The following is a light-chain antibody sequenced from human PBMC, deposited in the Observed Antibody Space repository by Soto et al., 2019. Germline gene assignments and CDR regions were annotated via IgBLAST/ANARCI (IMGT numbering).Light chain of an antibody. CDR1: KLGDKY. CDR3: QTWDSSASNV. CDR2: ENN. V-gene: IGLV3-1*01. Sequence: SYELTQPPSVSVSPGQTATIPCSGDKLGDKYACWYQQKPGQSPVLVIYENNKRPSGIPERFSGSNSGNTATLTISGTQTMDEADYYCQTWDSSASNVFGTGTKLTFL. J-gene: IGLJ1*01.